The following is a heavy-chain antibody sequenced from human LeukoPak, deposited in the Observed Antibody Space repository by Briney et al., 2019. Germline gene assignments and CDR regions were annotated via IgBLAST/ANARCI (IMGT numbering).Heavy chain of an antibody. CDR1: GYSISSGYY. J-gene: IGHJ4*02. Sequence: SETLSLICAVSGYSISSGYYWGWIRQPPGSGLEWLGSIYHSGSTYYNPSLNSRVTISVDTSKNQFSLKVSSVTAADTAVYYCARHGTYYYGSGSAGFDYWGQGTLVTVSS. V-gene: IGHV4-38-2*01. CDR3: ARHGTYYYGSGSAGFDY. D-gene: IGHD3-10*01. CDR2: IYHSGST.